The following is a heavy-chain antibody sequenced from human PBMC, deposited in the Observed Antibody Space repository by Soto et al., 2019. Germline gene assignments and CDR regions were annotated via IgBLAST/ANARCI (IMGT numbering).Heavy chain of an antibody. J-gene: IGHJ6*03. CDR1: GYTFTSYY. V-gene: IGHV1-46*01. CDR3: ARGPGVLRFLEWSLGDYYYYMDV. CDR2: INPSGGST. D-gene: IGHD3-3*01. Sequence: ASVKVSCTASGYTFTSYYMHWVRQAPGQGLEWMGIINPSGGSTSYAQKFQGRVTITRDTSASTAYMELSSLRSEDTAVYYCARGPGVLRFLEWSLGDYYYYMDVWGKGTTVTVSS.